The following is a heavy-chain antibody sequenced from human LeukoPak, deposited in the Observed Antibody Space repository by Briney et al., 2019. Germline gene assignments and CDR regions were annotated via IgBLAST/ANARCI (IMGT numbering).Heavy chain of an antibody. CDR3: ARERGGNFD. J-gene: IGHJ4*02. Sequence: PSETLSLTCTVSGGSISSYYWSWIRQPPGKGLEWIGYIYYSGSTNYNPSLKSRVTISVDTSKNQFSLKLSSVTVADTAVYYCARERGGNFDWGQGTLVTVSS. CDR1: GGSISSYY. CDR2: IYYSGST. D-gene: IGHD3-3*02. V-gene: IGHV4-59*01.